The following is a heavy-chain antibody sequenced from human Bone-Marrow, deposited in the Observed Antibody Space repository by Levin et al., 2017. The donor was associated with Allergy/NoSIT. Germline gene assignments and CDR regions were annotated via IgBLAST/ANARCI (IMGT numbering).Heavy chain of an antibody. CDR3: AKDLGDDYGDYPSDY. CDR2: ISGSGDSI. CDR1: GFTFSSYA. J-gene: IGHJ4*02. Sequence: PAGGSLRLSCAASGFTFSSYAMSWVRQAPGKGLEWVSVISGSGDSIYYADSVKGRFTISRDNSKNTLFLQMNSLRADDSAVYYCAKDLGDDYGDYPSDYWGQGTLVTVSS. V-gene: IGHV3-23*01. D-gene: IGHD4-17*01.